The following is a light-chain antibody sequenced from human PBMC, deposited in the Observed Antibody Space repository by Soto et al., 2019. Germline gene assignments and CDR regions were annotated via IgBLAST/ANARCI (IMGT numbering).Light chain of an antibody. CDR2: RAS. CDR3: QQYSTWPTRYT. CDR1: QSVSSY. J-gene: IGKJ2*01. V-gene: IGKV3-15*01. Sequence: EIVMTQSPATLSVPPGGRATLSCRASQSVSSYLAWYQQRPGQPPRLLIYRASTRATGIPARFSGSGSGTEFSLYISSLQSEDFAVYYCQQYSTWPTRYTFGQGTKLEI.